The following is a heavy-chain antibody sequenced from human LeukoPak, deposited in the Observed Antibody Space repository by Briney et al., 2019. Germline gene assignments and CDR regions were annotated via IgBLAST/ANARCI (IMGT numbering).Heavy chain of an antibody. J-gene: IGHJ5*02. CDR2: INAGNGNT. V-gene: IGHV1-8*03. CDR1: GYTFTGYY. CDR3: ARGRIAAIGFDP. D-gene: IGHD6-13*01. Sequence: ASVKVSCKASGYTFTGYYMHWVRQAPGQRLEWMGWINAGNGNTGYAQKFQGRVTITRNTSISTAYMELSSLRSEDTAVYYCARGRIAAIGFDPWGQGTLVTVSS.